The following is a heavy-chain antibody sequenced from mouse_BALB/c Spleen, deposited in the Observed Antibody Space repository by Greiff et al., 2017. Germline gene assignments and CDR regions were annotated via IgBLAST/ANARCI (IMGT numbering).Heavy chain of an antibody. Sequence: QVQLKESGPGLVAPSQSLSITCTVSGFSLTSYGVNWVRQPPGKGLEWLGMIWGDGSTDYNSALKSRLSISKDNSKSQVFLKMNSLQTDDTARYYCARGWDFDYWGQGTTLTVSS. V-gene: IGHV2-6-7*01. CDR1: GFSLTSYG. J-gene: IGHJ2*01. CDR3: ARGWDFDY. D-gene: IGHD1-1*02. CDR2: IWGDGST.